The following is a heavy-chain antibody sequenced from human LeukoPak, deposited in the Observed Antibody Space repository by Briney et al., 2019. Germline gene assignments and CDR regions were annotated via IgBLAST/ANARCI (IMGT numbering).Heavy chain of an antibody. J-gene: IGHJ6*04. Sequence: PSDTLSLTCAVYGGSFSGYYWSWIRQPPGKGLEWIGEINHSGSTNYNPSLKSRVTISVDTSKNQFSLKLSSVTAADTAVYYCARAPLYYYGSGSVYYYGMDVWGKGTTVTVSS. CDR2: INHSGST. CDR1: GGSFSGYY. D-gene: IGHD3-10*01. CDR3: ARAPLYYYGSGSVYYYGMDV. V-gene: IGHV4-34*01.